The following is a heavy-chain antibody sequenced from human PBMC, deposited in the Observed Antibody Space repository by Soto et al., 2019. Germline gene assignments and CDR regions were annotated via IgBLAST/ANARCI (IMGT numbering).Heavy chain of an antibody. Sequence: PGGSLRLSCAASGFTFSSYAMSWVRQAPGKGLEWVSAISGSGGSTYYADSVKGRFTISRDNSKNTLYLQMNSLRAEDTAVYYCAKVPAPCSGGSCPYVNFDYWGQGTLVTVSS. CDR1: GFTFSSYA. D-gene: IGHD2-15*01. CDR2: ISGSGGST. CDR3: AKVPAPCSGGSCPYVNFDY. J-gene: IGHJ4*02. V-gene: IGHV3-23*01.